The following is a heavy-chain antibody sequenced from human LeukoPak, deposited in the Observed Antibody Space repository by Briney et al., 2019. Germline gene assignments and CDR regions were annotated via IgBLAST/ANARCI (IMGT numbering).Heavy chain of an antibody. V-gene: IGHV3-13*01. Sequence: GGSLRLSCAASGFTFSDYDMHWVRQATGKGLEWVSAVGTAGDTYYTGSVKGRFTISRENAKNPLYLQMNSLRAGDTAVYYCARVAKERVGGVYYFDYWGQGTLVTVSS. J-gene: IGHJ4*02. D-gene: IGHD1-1*01. CDR3: ARVAKERVGGVYYFDY. CDR2: VGTAGDT. CDR1: GFTFSDYD.